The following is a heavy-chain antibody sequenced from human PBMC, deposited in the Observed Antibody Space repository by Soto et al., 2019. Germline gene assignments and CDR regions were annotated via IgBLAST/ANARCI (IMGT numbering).Heavy chain of an antibody. J-gene: IGHJ4*02. V-gene: IGHV1-18*01. CDR2: ISAYNGNT. CDR1: GYTFTSYG. CDR3: ARYWSDCSGGSCYASF. Sequence: ASVKVSCKASGYTFTSYGISWVRQAPGQGLEWMGWISAYNGNTNYAQKLQGRVTMTTDTSTSTAYMELRSLRSDDTAVYYCARYWSDCSGGSCYASFWGQGTLVTVSS. D-gene: IGHD2-15*01.